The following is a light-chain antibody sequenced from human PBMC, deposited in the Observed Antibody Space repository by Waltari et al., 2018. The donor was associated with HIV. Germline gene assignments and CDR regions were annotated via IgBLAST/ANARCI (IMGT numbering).Light chain of an antibody. J-gene: IGLJ2*01. CDR3: SSYTGTSTHVV. Sequence: QSDLTQPASVSGSPGQSLTISCTGTSSDVGGYNYVSWYQQHSGKAPKLMIYEVSNRPSGVSNRFSGSKSGNTASLTISGLQAEDEAYYYCSSYTGTSTHVVFGGGTKLTVL. CDR1: SSDVGGYNY. CDR2: EVS. V-gene: IGLV2-14*01.